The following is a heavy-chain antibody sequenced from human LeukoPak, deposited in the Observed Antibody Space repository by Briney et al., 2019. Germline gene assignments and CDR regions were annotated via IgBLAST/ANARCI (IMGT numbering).Heavy chain of an antibody. CDR3: ARGYGDYGTYYFDS. CDR2: ISSGSGYI. D-gene: IGHD4-17*01. J-gene: IGHJ4*01. Sequence: PGGSLSLACAASGFTFSTYPMNWARQAPGKGLEWVSSISSGSGYIYYADSVKGRFTISRDNAKNSLYLQMNSLRAEDTAVYYCARGYGDYGTYYFDSWG. CDR1: GFTFSTYP. V-gene: IGHV3-21*01.